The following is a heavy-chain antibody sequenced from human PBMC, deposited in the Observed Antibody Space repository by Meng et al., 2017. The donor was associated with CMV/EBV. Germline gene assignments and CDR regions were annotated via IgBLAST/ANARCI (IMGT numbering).Heavy chain of an antibody. Sequence: GESLKISCAASGFTFDIYGLHWARQAPGKGLEWVAFIRYDGSSTYSSDSVKGRFTISRDNSKNTMYLQMNSLTTEDTAIYYCAKDLWVRQLNTNPSFGYWGQGTLVTVSS. V-gene: IGHV3-30*02. CDR3: AKDLWVRQLNTNPSFGY. J-gene: IGHJ4*02. D-gene: IGHD6-6*01. CDR2: IRYDGSST. CDR1: GFTFDIYG.